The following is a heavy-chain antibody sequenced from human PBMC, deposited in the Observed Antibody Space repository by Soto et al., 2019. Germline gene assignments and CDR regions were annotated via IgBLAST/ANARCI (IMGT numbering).Heavy chain of an antibody. J-gene: IGHJ5*02. CDR3: ARDGAHTYYYDSSGPNWFDP. V-gene: IGHV4-31*03. CDR2: IYYSGST. Sequence: LSLTFTVSGGSISSGGYYWSWIRQHPGKGLEWIGYIYYSGSTYYNPSLKSRVTISVDTSKNQFSLKLSSVTAADTAVYYCARDGAHTYYYDSSGPNWFDPWGQGTLVTVSS. D-gene: IGHD3-22*01. CDR1: GGSISSGGYY.